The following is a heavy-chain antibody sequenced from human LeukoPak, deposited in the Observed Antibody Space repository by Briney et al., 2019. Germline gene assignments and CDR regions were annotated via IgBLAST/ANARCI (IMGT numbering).Heavy chain of an antibody. CDR2: ISSSSSTI. Sequence: LTGGSLRLSCAASGFTFSSYSMNWVRQAPGKGLEWVSYISSSSSTIYYADSVKGRFTISRDNAKNSLYPQMNSLRAEDTAVYYCARDSTVTTCDYWGQGTLVTVSS. J-gene: IGHJ4*02. V-gene: IGHV3-48*01. CDR1: GFTFSSYS. CDR3: ARDSTVTTCDY. D-gene: IGHD4-17*01.